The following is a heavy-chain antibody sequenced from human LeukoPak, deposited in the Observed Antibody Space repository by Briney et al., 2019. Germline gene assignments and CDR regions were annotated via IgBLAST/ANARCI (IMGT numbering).Heavy chain of an antibody. CDR2: IWYDGSNK. J-gene: IGHJ3*02. Sequence: PGRSLRLSCAASGFTFSSYGMHWVRQAPGKGLEWVAVIWYDGSNKYYADSVKGRFTISRDNSKNTLYLQMNSLRAEDMAVYYCARDQAAGTGAFDIWGQGTMVTVSS. CDR3: ARDQAAGTGAFDI. V-gene: IGHV3-33*01. CDR1: GFTFSSYG. D-gene: IGHD6-13*01.